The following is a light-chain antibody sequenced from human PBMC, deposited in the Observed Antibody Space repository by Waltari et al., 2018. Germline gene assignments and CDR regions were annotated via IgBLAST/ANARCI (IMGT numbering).Light chain of an antibody. CDR1: SGHSSNV. CDR2: VNSDGSH. CDR3: QTGGHGTWV. J-gene: IGLJ3*02. V-gene: IGLV4-69*01. Sequence: QLVLTQSPSASASLGASVQLTCTLSSGHSSNVIAWLQQQQEKSPRYLMKVNSDGSHSKGDKIPDLFSGSSSGTEHYLTISSLQSEDEADYYCQTGGHGTWVFGGGTKLTVL.